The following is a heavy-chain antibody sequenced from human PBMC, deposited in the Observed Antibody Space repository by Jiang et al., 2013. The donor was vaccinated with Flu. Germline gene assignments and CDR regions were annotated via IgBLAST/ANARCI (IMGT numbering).Heavy chain of an antibody. CDR2: VYYSGST. J-gene: IGHJ5*02. V-gene: IGHV4-39*02. CDR3: ARRLGGSSEFDP. Sequence: KPSETLSLHLLLSLVAPSPVVITTGAGSASPQGRGVEWIGNVYYSGSTYYNPSLKSRVAISLDTSKNHFSLTLSSVTAADTAVYYCARRLGGSSEFDPWGQGTLVTVSS. D-gene: IGHD6-6*01. CDR1: VAPSPVVITT.